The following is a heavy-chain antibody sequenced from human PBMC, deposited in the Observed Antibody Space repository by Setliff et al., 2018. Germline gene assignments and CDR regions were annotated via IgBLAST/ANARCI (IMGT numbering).Heavy chain of an antibody. CDR1: GFTFSKYW. V-gene: IGHV3-21*01. J-gene: IGHJ6*02. Sequence: GGSLRLSCGASGFTFSKYWMYWIRQPPGKGLEWVSSISSTGDDIYYADPVKGRFTISRDNAQNSLFLQINSLTVEDTAVYFCARDGGTGMVKSYYYGLDVWGQGTTVTVS. CDR2: ISSTGDDI. CDR3: ARDGGTGMVKSYYYGLDV. D-gene: IGHD5-18*01.